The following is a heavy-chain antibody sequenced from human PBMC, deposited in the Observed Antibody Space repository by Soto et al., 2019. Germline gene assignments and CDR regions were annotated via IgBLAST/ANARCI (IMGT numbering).Heavy chain of an antibody. D-gene: IGHD2-2*01. V-gene: IGHV3-23*01. CDR3: AKKPPRYCSSTSCYGGFDP. Sequence: EVQLLESGGGLVQPGGSLRLSCAASGFTFSSYAMSWVRQAPGKGQEWVSAISGSGGSTYYADSVKGRFTISRDNSKNTLYLQMNSLRAEDTAVYYCAKKPPRYCSSTSCYGGFDPWGQGTLVTVSS. CDR1: GFTFSSYA. J-gene: IGHJ5*02. CDR2: ISGSGGST.